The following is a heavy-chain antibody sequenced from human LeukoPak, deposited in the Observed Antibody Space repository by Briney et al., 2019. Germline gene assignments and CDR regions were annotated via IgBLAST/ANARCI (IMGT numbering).Heavy chain of an antibody. CDR3: ARGNGYNLDALDI. CDR1: GFTFSSYS. Sequence: GGSLRLSCAASGFTFSSYSMNWVRQAPGKGLEWVSYISSSSSTIYYADSVKGRFTISRDNAKNSLYLQMNSLRAEDTAVYYCARGNGYNLDALDIWGQGTMVTVSS. CDR2: ISSSSSTI. V-gene: IGHV3-48*01. J-gene: IGHJ3*02. D-gene: IGHD5-24*01.